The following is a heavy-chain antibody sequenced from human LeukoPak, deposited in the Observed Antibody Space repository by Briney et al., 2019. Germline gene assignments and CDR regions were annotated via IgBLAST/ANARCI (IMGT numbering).Heavy chain of an antibody. CDR1: GFTFSTYN. J-gene: IGHJ4*02. CDR3: ARGSGGPWYFDF. CDR2: ISSSSSYI. D-gene: IGHD2-15*01. V-gene: IGHV3-21*01. Sequence: GGSLRLSCAASGFTFSTYNMNWVRQAPGKGLEWVSFISSSSSYIHYADSVKGRFTISRDNANNSLYLQMNSLRAEDTAVYYCARGSGGPWYFDFWGQGTLVTVSS.